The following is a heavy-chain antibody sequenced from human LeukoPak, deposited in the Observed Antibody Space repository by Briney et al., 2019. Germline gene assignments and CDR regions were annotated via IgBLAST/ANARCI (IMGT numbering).Heavy chain of an antibody. Sequence: TGGSLRLSCAASGFTFSNYEMTWVRQAPGKGLEWISYISSFNDTIYYADSVKGRFAISRDNAKNSLNLQMNSLRAEDTAVYYCSKWKAIVLVPAARSPIDYWGQGTLVTVSS. V-gene: IGHV3-48*03. CDR2: ISSFNDTI. CDR1: GFTFSNYE. J-gene: IGHJ4*02. D-gene: IGHD2-2*01. CDR3: SKWKAIVLVPAARSPIDY.